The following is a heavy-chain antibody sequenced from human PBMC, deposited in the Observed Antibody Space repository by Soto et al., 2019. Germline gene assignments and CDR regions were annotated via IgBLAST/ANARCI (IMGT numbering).Heavy chain of an antibody. Sequence: ASVKVSCKASGYTFTSYAMHWVRQAPGQRLEWMGWINAGNGNTNYAQKLQGRVTMTTDTSTSTAYMELRSLRSDDTAVYYCARGYYDSSGYYYRDETFQHWGQGTLVTVSS. D-gene: IGHD3-22*01. J-gene: IGHJ1*01. V-gene: IGHV1-3*01. CDR1: GYTFTSYA. CDR3: ARGYYDSSGYYYRDETFQH. CDR2: INAGNGNT.